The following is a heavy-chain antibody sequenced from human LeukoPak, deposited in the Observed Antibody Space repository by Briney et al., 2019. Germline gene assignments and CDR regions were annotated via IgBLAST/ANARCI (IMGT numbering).Heavy chain of an antibody. D-gene: IGHD3-10*01. CDR1: GITLTNYG. Sequence: GGSLRLSCAVSGITLTNYGMSWVRQAPGKGLEWVAGISDSGGRTNYADSVKGRFTISRDNPKNTLYLQMNSLRAEDTAVYFCATGERMVRGDGVDYWGQGTLVTVSS. V-gene: IGHV3-23*01. CDR2: ISDSGGRT. J-gene: IGHJ4*02. CDR3: ATGERMVRGDGVDY.